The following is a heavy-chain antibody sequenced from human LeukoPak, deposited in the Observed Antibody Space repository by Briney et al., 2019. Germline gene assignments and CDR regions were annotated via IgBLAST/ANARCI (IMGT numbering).Heavy chain of an antibody. J-gene: IGHJ1*01. CDR2: INHSGST. D-gene: IGHD2-2*01. CDR3: ARVVPAAMRAEYFQH. V-gene: IGHV4-34*01. CDR1: GGSFSGYY. Sequence: SETLSLTCAVYGGSFSGYYWSWFRQPPGKGLEWIGEINHSGSTNYNPSLKSRVTISVDTSKNQFSLKLSSVTAADTAVYYCARVVPAAMRAEYFQHWGQGTLVTVSS.